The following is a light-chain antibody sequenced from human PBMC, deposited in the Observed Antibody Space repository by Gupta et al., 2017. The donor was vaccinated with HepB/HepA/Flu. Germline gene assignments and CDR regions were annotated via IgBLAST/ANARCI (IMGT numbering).Light chain of an antibody. J-gene: IGLJ1*01. CDR3: CSYAGSYTYV. CDR2: EVN. CDR1: SNDVGNYKY. Sequence: QSALTQPRSVSAPPGQSVTISCAGSSNDVGNYKYVSWYQQHPGKAPQLIIYEVNKRPSVVPDRFSGSKSGTTASLTISGLQAEDETDYYCCSYAGSYTYVFGTGTKVTVL. V-gene: IGLV2-11*01.